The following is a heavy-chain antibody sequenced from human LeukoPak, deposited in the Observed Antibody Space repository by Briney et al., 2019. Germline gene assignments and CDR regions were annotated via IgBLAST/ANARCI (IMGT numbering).Heavy chain of an antibody. V-gene: IGHV4-4*07. D-gene: IGHD2-2*01. CDR1: GGSISSYY. CDR3: ARDGCSTTSCYAYYYYYMDV. J-gene: IGHJ6*03. CDR2: IYTSGST. Sequence: PSETLSLTXTVSGGSISSYYWSWIRQPAGKGLEWIGCIYTSGSTNYNPSLKSRVTMSVDTSKNQFSLKLSSVTAADTAVYYCARDGCSTTSCYAYYYYYMDVWGKGTTVTVSS.